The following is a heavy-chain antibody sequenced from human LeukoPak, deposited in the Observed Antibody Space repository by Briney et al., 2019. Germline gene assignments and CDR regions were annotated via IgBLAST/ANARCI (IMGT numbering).Heavy chain of an antibody. Sequence: SETLSLTRTVSGGSISSGGYYWSWIRQHPGKGLEWIGYIYYSGSTYYNPSLKSRVTISVDTSKNQFSLKLSSVTAADTAVYYCARVYDSSGYHYYFDYWGQGTLVTVSS. CDR3: ARVYDSSGYHYYFDY. D-gene: IGHD3-22*01. CDR2: IYYSGST. V-gene: IGHV4-31*03. CDR1: GGSISSGGYY. J-gene: IGHJ4*02.